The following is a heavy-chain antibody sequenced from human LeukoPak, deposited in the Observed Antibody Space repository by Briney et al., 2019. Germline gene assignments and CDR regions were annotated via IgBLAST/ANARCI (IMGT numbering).Heavy chain of an antibody. V-gene: IGHV4-39*07. CDR2: IYYSGST. CDR1: GGSISSSSYY. Sequence: PSETLSLTCTVSGGSISSSSYYWGWIRQPPGKGLEWIGSIYYSGSTYYNPSLKSRVTISVDTSKNQFSLKLSSVTAAGTAVYYCARAHSIASYYYGVDVWGQGTTVTVSS. J-gene: IGHJ6*02. CDR3: ARAHSIASYYYGVDV. D-gene: IGHD2/OR15-2a*01.